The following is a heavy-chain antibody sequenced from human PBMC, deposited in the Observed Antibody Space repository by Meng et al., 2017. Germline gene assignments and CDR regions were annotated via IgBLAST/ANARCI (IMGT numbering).Heavy chain of an antibody. Sequence: QGALKEGGGGTLSAAGTLARHWAVDGGSFNGYYWRWIRQPPGKGLEWIGEINHSGSTNYNPSLKSRVTISVDTSKNQFSLKLSSVTAADTAVYYCARRCQTYWDGPGKREVFDYWGQGTLVTVSS. CDR1: GGSFNGYY. D-gene: IGHD1-26*01. J-gene: IGHJ4*02. V-gene: IGHV4-34*01. CDR2: INHSGST. CDR3: ARRCQTYWDGPGKREVFDY.